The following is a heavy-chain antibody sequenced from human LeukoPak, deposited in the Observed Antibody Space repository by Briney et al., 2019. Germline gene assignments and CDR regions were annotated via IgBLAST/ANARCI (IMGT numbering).Heavy chain of an antibody. V-gene: IGHV1-24*01. J-gene: IGHJ4*02. Sequence: ASVRVSCKVSGYTLTELSIHWVRQTPGKGLEWMGGFDPENGETIYAQKFQGRVTMTEDTSTDTAYMELSTLRSVDTAVYYCATLHSSGSFFDYWGQGTLVTVSS. CDR2: FDPENGET. D-gene: IGHD6-19*01. CDR3: ATLHSSGSFFDY. CDR1: GYTLTELS.